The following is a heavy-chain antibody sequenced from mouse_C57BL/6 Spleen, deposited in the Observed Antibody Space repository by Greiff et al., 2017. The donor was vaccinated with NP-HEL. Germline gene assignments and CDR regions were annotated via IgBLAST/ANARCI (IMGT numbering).Heavy chain of an antibody. CDR1: GYSITSGYY. CDR3: ARDLRGSSYWYFDV. D-gene: IGHD1-1*01. V-gene: IGHV3-6*01. J-gene: IGHJ1*03. CDR2: ISYDGSN. Sequence: DVKLQESGPGLVKPSQSLSLTCSVTGYSITSGYYWNWIRQFPGNKLEWMGYISYDGSNNYNPSLKNRISITRDTSKNQFFLKLNSVTTEDTATYYCARDLRGSSYWYFDVWGTGTTVTVSS.